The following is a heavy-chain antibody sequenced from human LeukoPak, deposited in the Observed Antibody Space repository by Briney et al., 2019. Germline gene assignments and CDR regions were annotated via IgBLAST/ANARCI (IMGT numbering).Heavy chain of an antibody. D-gene: IGHD3-3*01. J-gene: IGHJ4*02. CDR2: IHHSGST. CDR1: GGSFSGYY. CDR3: ARGAWRGKSFDY. V-gene: IGHV4-34*01. Sequence: SETLSLTCAVYGGSFSGYYWSWIRQSPEKGLEWIGEIHHSGSTNYNPSLKSRVTISVDKFKKEFSLKLSSVTAADTAVYYCARGAWRGKSFDYWGQGTLVTVSS.